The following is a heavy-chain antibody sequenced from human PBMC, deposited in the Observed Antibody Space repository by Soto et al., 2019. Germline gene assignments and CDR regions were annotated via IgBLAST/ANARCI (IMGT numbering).Heavy chain of an antibody. J-gene: IGHJ5*02. CDR1: GGSISSYY. Sequence: PSETLSLTCTVSGGSISSYYWSWIRQPPGKGLEWIGYIYYSGSTNYNPSLKSRVTISVDTSKNQFSLKLSSVTAADTAVYYCARRSYDFWSGSPTVWLDPWGQGTLVTVSS. V-gene: IGHV4-59*08. CDR2: IYYSGST. D-gene: IGHD3-3*01. CDR3: ARRSYDFWSGSPTVWLDP.